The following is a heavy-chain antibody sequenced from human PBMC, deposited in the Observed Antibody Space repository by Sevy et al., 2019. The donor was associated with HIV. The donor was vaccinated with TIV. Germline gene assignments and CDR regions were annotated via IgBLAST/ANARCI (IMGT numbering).Heavy chain of an antibody. CDR2: INPNSGGT. J-gene: IGHJ3*02. Sequence: ASVKVSCKASGYTFTGYYMHWVRQAPGQGLEWMGWINPNSGGTNYAQKFQGRVTMTRDTSISTAYMELSRLRSDETAVYYCARDAYGVVGATSGDAFDIWGQGTMVTVSS. CDR1: GYTFTGYY. D-gene: IGHD1-26*01. CDR3: ARDAYGVVGATSGDAFDI. V-gene: IGHV1-2*02.